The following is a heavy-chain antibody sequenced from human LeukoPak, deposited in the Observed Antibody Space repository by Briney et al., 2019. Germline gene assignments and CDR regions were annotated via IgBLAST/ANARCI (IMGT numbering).Heavy chain of an antibody. CDR3: TTDLGTYYHGSQRLIPIDY. CDR2: IKGKTDGETT. J-gene: IGHJ4*02. Sequence: GGSLRLSCVDSGFTFTSAWMSWVRQAPGKGLEWIGRIKGKTDGETTNYAEPVRGRFTISRDDSKSAVYLQMNSLKIEDTAVYYCTTDLGTYYHGSQRLIPIDYWGQGTLVTASS. V-gene: IGHV3-15*01. D-gene: IGHD3-10*01. CDR1: GFTFTSAW.